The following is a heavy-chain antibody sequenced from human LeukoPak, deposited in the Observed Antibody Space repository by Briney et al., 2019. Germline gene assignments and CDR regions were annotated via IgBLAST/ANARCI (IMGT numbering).Heavy chain of an antibody. J-gene: IGHJ6*03. CDR1: GGTFSSYA. D-gene: IGHD6-6*01. CDR2: IIPIFGTA. CDR3: ARDSGIEQLSPGDYYYYYMDV. V-gene: IGHV1-69*05. Sequence: ASVKVSCKASGGTFSSYAISWVRQAPGQGLEWMGGIIPIFGTANYAQKFQGRVTITTDESTSTAYMELSSLRSEDTAAYYCARDSGIEQLSPGDYYYYYMDVWGKGTTVTVSS.